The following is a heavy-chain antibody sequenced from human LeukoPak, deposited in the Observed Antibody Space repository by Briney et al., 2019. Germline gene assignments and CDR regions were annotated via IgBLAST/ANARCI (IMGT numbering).Heavy chain of an antibody. D-gene: IGHD6-13*01. CDR1: GFTFSSYA. CDR2: ISGSTGST. J-gene: IGHJ6*02. CDR3: AKDVRSSTWYGTFGMDV. V-gene: IGHV3-23*01. Sequence: GGSLRLSCAASGFTFSSYAMDWVRQAPGKGLEWVSLISGSTGSTYYADSVKGRFSISRDNSKNALYLQMNSLRAEDTALYYCAKDVRSSTWYGTFGMDVWGLGTTVTVSS.